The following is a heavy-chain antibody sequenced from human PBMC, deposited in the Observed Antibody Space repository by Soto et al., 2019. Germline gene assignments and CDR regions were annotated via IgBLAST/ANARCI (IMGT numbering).Heavy chain of an antibody. V-gene: IGHV1-46*01. CDR1: GYTFTTYY. CDR2: INPAGDST. CDR3: ARTRRGIFPPDY. Sequence: AASVKVSCKASGYTFTTYYIHWVRQAPGQGLEWMGVINPAGDSTTYAQKFQGRVTIVQKFQGRVTMTRDTSTTTVYMELSSLRSEDTAVYYCARTRRGIFPPDYWGQGTLVSVSS. D-gene: IGHD1-20*01. J-gene: IGHJ4*02.